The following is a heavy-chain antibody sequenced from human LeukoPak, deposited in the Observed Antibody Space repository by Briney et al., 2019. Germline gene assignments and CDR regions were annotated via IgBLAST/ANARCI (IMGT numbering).Heavy chain of an antibody. Sequence: GGSLRLSCAASGFTFSSYTMKWVRQAPGKGLEWVSSISSSSSYIYYADSVKGRFTISRDNAKNSLFLQMNSLRAEDTAVYFCARATWDPNYYYYMDVWGKGTTVTVSS. V-gene: IGHV3-21*01. CDR3: ARATWDPNYYYYMDV. D-gene: IGHD1-26*01. CDR2: ISSSSSYI. J-gene: IGHJ6*03. CDR1: GFTFSSYT.